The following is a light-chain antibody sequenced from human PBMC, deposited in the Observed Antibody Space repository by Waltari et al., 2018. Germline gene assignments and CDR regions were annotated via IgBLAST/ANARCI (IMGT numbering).Light chain of an antibody. CDR2: EVS. V-gene: IGLV2-14*01. J-gene: IGLJ1*01. CDR3: SSYTTSSAPGV. CDR1: DSDVGAYDF. Sequence: QSALPHPSSVSGPPGQSITISRSGTDSDVGAYDFVSWYQQHPGKAPHLIIYEVSNRPSGISNRFSASKSGNTASLTISGLQAEDEADYYCSSYTTSSAPGVFGTGTRVTVL.